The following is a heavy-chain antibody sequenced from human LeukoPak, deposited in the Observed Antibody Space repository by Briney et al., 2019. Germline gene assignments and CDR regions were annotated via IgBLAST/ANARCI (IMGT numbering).Heavy chain of an antibody. CDR2: INSDGSST. D-gene: IGHD3-10*01. CDR3: ARGARGSGTASDY. V-gene: IGHV3-74*01. Sequence: GGSLRLSCTVSGFTVSSNSMSWVRQAPGKGLVWVSRINSDGSSTNYADSVKGRFTISRDNAKNTLHLQMNSLRAEDTAVYYCARGARGSGTASDYWGQGTLVTVSS. CDR1: GFTVSSNS. J-gene: IGHJ4*02.